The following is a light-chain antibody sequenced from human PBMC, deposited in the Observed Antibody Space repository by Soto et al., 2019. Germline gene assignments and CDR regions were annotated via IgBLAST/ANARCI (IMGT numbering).Light chain of an antibody. Sequence: QSVLTQPAPVSGSPGQAITISCPGTSIDVGSYNLVSLYQQHPGKAPKLMIYEVSKRPSGVSNRFSGSKSGNTASLTISGLQAEDEADYYCCSYAGSSYVFGTGTKVTVL. V-gene: IGLV2-23*02. J-gene: IGLJ1*01. CDR3: CSYAGSSYV. CDR2: EVS. CDR1: SIDVGSYNL.